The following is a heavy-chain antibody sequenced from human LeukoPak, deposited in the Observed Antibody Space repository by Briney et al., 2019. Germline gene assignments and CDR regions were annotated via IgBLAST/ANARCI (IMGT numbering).Heavy chain of an antibody. Sequence: PGGSLRLSCAASEFTFSSYWMSWVRQAPGKGLEWVANIKQDGSEKYYVDSVKGRFTISRDNAKNSLYLQMNSLRAEDTAVYYCARDPYEGSDYWGQGTLVTVSS. CDR2: IKQDGSEK. D-gene: IGHD1-26*01. J-gene: IGHJ4*02. CDR1: EFTFSSYW. V-gene: IGHV3-7*03. CDR3: ARDPYEGSDY.